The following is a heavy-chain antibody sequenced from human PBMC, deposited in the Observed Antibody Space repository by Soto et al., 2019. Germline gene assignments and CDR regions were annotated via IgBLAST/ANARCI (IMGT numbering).Heavy chain of an antibody. J-gene: IGHJ4*02. Sequence: GASVKVSCKASGYTFTGYYMHWVRQAPGPGLEWMGWINPNSGGTNYAQKFQGRVTMTRDKSISTAYMALSRLISDDTAVYYCARDLAVAGTGLDYWGQGTLVTVSS. V-gene: IGHV1-2*02. CDR1: GYTFTGYY. D-gene: IGHD6-19*01. CDR2: INPNSGGT. CDR3: ARDLAVAGTGLDY.